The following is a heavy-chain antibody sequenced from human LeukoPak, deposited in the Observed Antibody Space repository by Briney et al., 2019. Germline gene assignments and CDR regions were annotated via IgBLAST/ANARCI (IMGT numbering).Heavy chain of an antibody. CDR2: IKQDGCEK. V-gene: IGHV3-7*01. CDR1: GFIFSSYC. D-gene: IGHD3-10*01. J-gene: IGHJ6*02. Sequence: PGGTLRLSYAASGFIFSSYCLSWVRQAPGKGREGVANIKQDGCEKYYVESVKGRFTISRENAKNSLYLQMNSPRAEDTAVYYCARDHYYGSGSYYYREYYYYGMDGWGQGTTVTVSS. CDR3: ARDHYYGSGSYYYREYYYYGMDG.